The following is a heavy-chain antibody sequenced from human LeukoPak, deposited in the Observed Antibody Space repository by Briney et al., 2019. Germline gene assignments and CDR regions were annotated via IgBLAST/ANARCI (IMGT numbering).Heavy chain of an antibody. CDR1: GFAFSSYG. CDR3: AKTADDSSGYLDYYFDY. Sequence: GGSLRLSCAASGFAFSSYGIHWVRQAPGKGLEWVALISYDGSDKYYADSVKGRLTISRDNSKNTLYLQMNSLRAEDTAVYYCAKTADDSSGYLDYYFDYWGQGTLVTVSS. D-gene: IGHD3-22*01. J-gene: IGHJ4*02. CDR2: ISYDGSDK. V-gene: IGHV3-30*18.